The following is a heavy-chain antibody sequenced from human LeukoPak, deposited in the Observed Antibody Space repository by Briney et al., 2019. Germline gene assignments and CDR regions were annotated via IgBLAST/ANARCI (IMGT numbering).Heavy chain of an antibody. CDR3: AKAPRAAAGTYNGMDV. CDR2: ISGSGGST. V-gene: IGHV3-23*01. J-gene: IGHJ6*02. D-gene: IGHD6-13*01. Sequence: GGSLILSCAASGFTFSSYAMSWVRQAPGKGLEWVSAISGSGGSTYYADSVKGRFTISGDNSKNTLYLQMNSLRAEDTAVYYCAKAPRAAAGTYNGMDVWGQGTTVTVSS. CDR1: GFTFSSYA.